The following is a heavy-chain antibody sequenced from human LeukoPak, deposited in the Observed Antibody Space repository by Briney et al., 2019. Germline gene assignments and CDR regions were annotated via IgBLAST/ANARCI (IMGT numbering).Heavy chain of an antibody. V-gene: IGHV1-69*13. J-gene: IGHJ4*02. CDR2: IIPIFGTA. D-gene: IGHD1-26*01. CDR1: GGTFSSYA. Sequence: GASVKVSCKASGGTFSSYAISWVRQAPGQGLEWTGGIIPIFGTANYAQKFQGRVTITADESTSTAYMELSSLRSEDTAVYYCALSGSYGIGVADYWGQGTLVTVSS. CDR3: ALSGSYGIGVADY.